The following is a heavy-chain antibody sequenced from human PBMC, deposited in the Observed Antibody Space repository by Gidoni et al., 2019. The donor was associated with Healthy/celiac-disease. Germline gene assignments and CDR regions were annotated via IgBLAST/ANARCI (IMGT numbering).Heavy chain of an antibody. J-gene: IGHJ3*02. CDR3: EKVIRRDYGGNSKDAFDI. CDR2: ISGSGGST. CDR1: GFSFSSYA. V-gene: IGHV3-23*01. Sequence: VQLLEPGGGLVQPRVSLRLSRAASGFSFSSYARRWVRQAPGKGLVWVSAISGSGGSTYYADSVKGRFTISRDNSKNTLYLQMNSLRAEDTAVYYCEKVIRRDYGGNSKDAFDIWGQGTMVTVSS. D-gene: IGHD4-17*01.